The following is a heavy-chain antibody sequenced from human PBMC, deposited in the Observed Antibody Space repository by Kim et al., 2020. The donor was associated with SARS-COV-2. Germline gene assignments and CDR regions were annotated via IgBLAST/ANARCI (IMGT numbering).Heavy chain of an antibody. Sequence: YADSVEGRFTSSRDKSKNTRHLQMTSLGAEDSAVYYCARNDGSGSYYPDYWGQGTLVTVSS. V-gene: IGHV3-30*01. CDR3: ARNDGSGSYYPDY. J-gene: IGHJ4*02. D-gene: IGHD3-10*01.